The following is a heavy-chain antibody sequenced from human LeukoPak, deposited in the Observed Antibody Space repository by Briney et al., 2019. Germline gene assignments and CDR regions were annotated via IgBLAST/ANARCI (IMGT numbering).Heavy chain of an antibody. CDR2: ISGSGGST. Sequence: GGSLRLSCAASGFTFSSYAMSWVRQAPGRGLEWVSAISGSGGSTYYADSVKGRFTISRDNSKNTLYLQMNSLRAEDTAVYYCAKRRMNIVVVPAAFDYWGQGTLVTVSS. D-gene: IGHD2-2*01. CDR3: AKRRMNIVVVPAAFDY. CDR1: GFTFSSYA. V-gene: IGHV3-23*01. J-gene: IGHJ4*02.